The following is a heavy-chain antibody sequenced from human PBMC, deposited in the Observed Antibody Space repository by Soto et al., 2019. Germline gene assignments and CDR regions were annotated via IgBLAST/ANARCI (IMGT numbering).Heavy chain of an antibody. CDR2: IIPIFGTA. CDR3: ARSGTYYYDSSGFYNWFDP. V-gene: IGHV1-69*13. J-gene: IGHJ5*02. Sequence: SVKVSCKASGGTFSSYAISWVRQAPGQGLEWMGGIIPIFGTANYAQKFQGRVTITADESTSIAYMELSSLRSEDTAVYYCARSGTYYYDSSGFYNWFDPWGQGTLVTVSS. D-gene: IGHD3-22*01. CDR1: GGTFSSYA.